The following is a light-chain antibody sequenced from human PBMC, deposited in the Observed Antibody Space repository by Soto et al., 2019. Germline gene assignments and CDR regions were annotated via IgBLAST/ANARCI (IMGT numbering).Light chain of an antibody. J-gene: IGKJ2*01. CDR2: GAS. V-gene: IGKV3-20*01. Sequence: EIVLTQSPGTLSLSPGERATLSCRASQSVSSSHLAWYQQKPGQAPRLLIYGASTRATGIPDRFSGSGSGTEFTLTISRLEPEDVAVYYCQQYGTSMYIFGPGTKPEIK. CDR3: QQYGTSMYI. CDR1: QSVSSSH.